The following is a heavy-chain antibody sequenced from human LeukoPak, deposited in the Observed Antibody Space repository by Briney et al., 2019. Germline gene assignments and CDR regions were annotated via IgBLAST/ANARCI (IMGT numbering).Heavy chain of an antibody. CDR1: GYSFTTYD. J-gene: IGHJ4*02. CDR3: ARGLSPSDY. CDR2: MNPNSGKT. V-gene: IGHV1-8*01. Sequence: ASVKVSCKASGYSFTTYDINWVRQPPGQGLERVGWMNPNSGKTNFAQTFQGRVTMTRTTSISTAYMEVSSLRTADTAVYYCARGLSPSDYWGQGTLVTVSS.